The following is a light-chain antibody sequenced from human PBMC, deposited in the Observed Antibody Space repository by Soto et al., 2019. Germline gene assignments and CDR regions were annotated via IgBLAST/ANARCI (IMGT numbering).Light chain of an antibody. Sequence: EIEMTQSPATLSVSPGERATLSCRASQSVSTNLAWYQQKPGQAPRLLISGASTRATGIPARFSGSGSGTEFTLTISSLQSEDFAVYYCQQYNNWPHTFGQGTKLEIK. CDR1: QSVSTN. CDR3: QQYNNWPHT. J-gene: IGKJ2*01. V-gene: IGKV3-15*01. CDR2: GAS.